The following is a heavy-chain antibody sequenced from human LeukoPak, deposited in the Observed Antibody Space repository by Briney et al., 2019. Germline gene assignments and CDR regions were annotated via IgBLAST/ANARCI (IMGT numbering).Heavy chain of an antibody. CDR1: GFTFSSYS. CDR2: ISSSSSTI. J-gene: IGHJ4*02. V-gene: IGHV3-48*01. D-gene: IGHD1-14*01. CDR3: ARTPTKYHGPFDY. Sequence: GGSLRLPCAASGFTFSSYSMNWVRQAPGKGLEWVSYISSSSSTIYYADSVKGRFTISRDNAKNSLYLQMNSLRAEDTAVYYCARTPTKYHGPFDYWGQGTLVTVSS.